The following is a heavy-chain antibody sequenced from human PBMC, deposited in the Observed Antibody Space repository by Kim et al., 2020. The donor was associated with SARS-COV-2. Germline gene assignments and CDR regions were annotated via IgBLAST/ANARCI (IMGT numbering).Heavy chain of an antibody. CDR1: GFTFSSYA. D-gene: IGHD2-2*01. Sequence: GGSLRLSCAASGFTFSSYAMSWVRQAPGKGLEWVSVIYSGGSSTYYADSVKGRFTISRDNSKNTLYLQMNSLRAEDTAVYYCAKWYCSSTSCRINHYYGMDVWGQGTTVTVSS. V-gene: IGHV3-23*03. CDR2: IYSGGSST. CDR3: AKWYCSSTSCRINHYYGMDV. J-gene: IGHJ6*02.